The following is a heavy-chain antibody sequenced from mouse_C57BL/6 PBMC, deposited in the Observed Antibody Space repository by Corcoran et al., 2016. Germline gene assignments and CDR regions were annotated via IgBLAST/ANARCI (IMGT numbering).Heavy chain of an antibody. V-gene: IGHV9-3*01. CDR3: AREGGSYGSSYGGLAY. CDR2: INTYSGVP. CDR1: GYTFTTYG. J-gene: IGHJ3*01. D-gene: IGHD1-1*01. Sequence: QIQLVQSGPELKKPGETVKISCKASGYTFTTYGMSWVKQAPGKGLKWMGWINTYSGVPTYADDFKGRFAFSLETSASTAYLQINNLKNEDTATYFCAREGGSYGSSYGGLAYWGQGTLVTVSA.